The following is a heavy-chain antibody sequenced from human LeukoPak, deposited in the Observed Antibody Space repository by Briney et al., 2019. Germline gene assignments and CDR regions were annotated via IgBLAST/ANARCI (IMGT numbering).Heavy chain of an antibody. CDR1: GFTFSSYA. CDR2: ISGSGGST. D-gene: IGHD2-2*01. CDR3: ARSPQPTYYYYGMDV. J-gene: IGHJ6*02. Sequence: GGSLRLSCAASGFTFSSYAMSWVRQAPGKGLEWVSAISGSGGSTYYADSVKGRFTISRDNSKNTLYLQMNSLRAEDTAVYYCARSPQPTYYYYGMDVWGQGTTVAVSS. V-gene: IGHV3-23*01.